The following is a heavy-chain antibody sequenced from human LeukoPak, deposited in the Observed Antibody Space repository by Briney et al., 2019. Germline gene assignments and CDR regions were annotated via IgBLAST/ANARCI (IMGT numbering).Heavy chain of an antibody. CDR2: ISNNGGYT. CDR1: GFTFSSYT. D-gene: IGHD2-15*01. V-gene: IGHV3-23*01. J-gene: IGHJ4*02. CDR3: AKQLGYCSDGSCYFPY. Sequence: PGGSLRLSCAASGFTFSSYTMSWVRQAPGKGLEWVSAISNNGGYTYCADSVQGRFTISRDNSESTLCLQMNSLRAEDTAVYYCAKQLGYCSDGSCYFPYWGQGTLVTVSS.